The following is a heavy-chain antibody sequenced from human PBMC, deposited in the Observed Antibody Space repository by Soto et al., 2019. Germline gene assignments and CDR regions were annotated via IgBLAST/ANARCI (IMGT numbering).Heavy chain of an antibody. CDR1: GGSISSYY. CDR2: IYYSGST. D-gene: IGHD6-13*01. V-gene: IGHV4-59*01. CDR3: ARGREGAAAGSWFDP. J-gene: IGHJ5*02. Sequence: SETLSLTCTVSGGSISSYYWSWIRQPPGKGLEWIGYIYYSGSTNYNPSLKSRVTISVDTSKNQFSLKLSSVTAADTAVYYCARGREGAAAGSWFDPRGQGTLVTVSS.